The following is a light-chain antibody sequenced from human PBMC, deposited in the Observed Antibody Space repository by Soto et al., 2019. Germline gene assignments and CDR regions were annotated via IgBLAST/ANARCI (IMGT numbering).Light chain of an antibody. V-gene: IGLV2-14*03. Sequence: QSALTQPASVSGSPGQSITVSCTGPSSDVGAYNSVSWYQQHPGKAPKLILYEVTNRPSGVSERFSGSKSANTASLTISGLQAGDEADYYCSSFTSSSTYIFGTGTKLTVL. CDR3: SSFTSSSTYI. CDR1: SSDVGAYNS. J-gene: IGLJ1*01. CDR2: EVT.